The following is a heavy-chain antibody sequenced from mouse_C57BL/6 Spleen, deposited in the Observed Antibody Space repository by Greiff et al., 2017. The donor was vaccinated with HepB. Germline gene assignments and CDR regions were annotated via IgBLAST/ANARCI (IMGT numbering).Heavy chain of an antibody. Sequence: QVQLQQSGAELVRPGASVTLSCKASGYTFTDYEMHWVKQTPVHGLEWIGAIDPETGGTAYNQKFKGKAILTADKSYSTAYMELRSLTSEDSAVYYCTRSGGITTVPFDYWGQGTTLTVSS. CDR2: IDPETGGT. V-gene: IGHV1-15*01. J-gene: IGHJ2*01. CDR1: GYTFTDYE. D-gene: IGHD1-1*01. CDR3: TRSGGITTVPFDY.